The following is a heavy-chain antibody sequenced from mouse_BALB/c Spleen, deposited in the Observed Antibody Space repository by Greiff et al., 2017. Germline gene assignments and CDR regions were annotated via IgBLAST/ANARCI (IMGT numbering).Heavy chain of an antibody. CDR3: ARDGYPFDY. CDR2: ISSGGST. CDR1: GFTFSSYA. V-gene: IGHV5-6-5*01. J-gene: IGHJ2*01. D-gene: IGHD1-2*01. Sequence: DVMLVESGGGLVKPGGSLKLSCAASGFTFSSYAMSWVRQTPEKRLEWVASISSGGSTYYPDSVKGRFTISRDNARNILYLQMSSLRSEDTAMYYCARDGYPFDYWGQGTTLTVSS.